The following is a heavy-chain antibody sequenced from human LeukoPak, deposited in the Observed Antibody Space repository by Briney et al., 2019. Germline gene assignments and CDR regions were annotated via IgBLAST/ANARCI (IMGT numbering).Heavy chain of an antibody. Sequence: SETLSLTCAVYGGSFSGYYWSWIRQPPGEGLEWIGEINHSGSTNYNPSLKSRVTISVDTSKNQFSLKLSSVTAADTAVYYCARGLSSSRDYWGQGTLVTVSS. CDR1: GGSFSGYY. D-gene: IGHD6-13*01. CDR2: INHSGST. V-gene: IGHV4-34*01. CDR3: ARGLSSSRDY. J-gene: IGHJ4*02.